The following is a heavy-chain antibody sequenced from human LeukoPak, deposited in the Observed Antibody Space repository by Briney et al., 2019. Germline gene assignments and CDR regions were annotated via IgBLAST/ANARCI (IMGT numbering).Heavy chain of an antibody. Sequence: GGSLRLSCAASGFTFNNAWMNWVRQAPGKGLEWVGRIRSNSDGGTIDYAAPVKGRFTLSRDDSKTTLYLQMNSLQTEDTAVYYCATDFYDSTWGQGTLVTVSS. CDR2: IRSNSDGGTI. CDR3: ATDFYDST. J-gene: IGHJ5*02. D-gene: IGHD3-22*01. V-gene: IGHV3-15*07. CDR1: GFTFNNAW.